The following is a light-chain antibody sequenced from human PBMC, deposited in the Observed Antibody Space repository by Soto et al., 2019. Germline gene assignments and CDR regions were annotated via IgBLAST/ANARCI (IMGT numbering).Light chain of an antibody. CDR3: QSFDTILRSSV. CDR2: GNN. CDR1: TSNIGAGYD. Sequence: QSVLTQPPSVSGAPGQRVTISCTGTTSNIGAGYDVHWYHQPPGAAPKLLISGNNNRPSGVPDRFSGSRSGTSASLAITGLQAEDEADYYCQSFDTILRSSVFGGGTKLTVL. J-gene: IGLJ3*02. V-gene: IGLV1-40*01.